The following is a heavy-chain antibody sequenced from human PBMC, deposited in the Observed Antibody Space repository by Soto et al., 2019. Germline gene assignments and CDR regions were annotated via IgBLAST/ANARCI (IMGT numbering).Heavy chain of an antibody. J-gene: IGHJ4*02. CDR3: ATLWFGEGNY. Sequence: SETLSLTCTVSGGSISSYYWSWIRQPPGKGLEWIGYIYYSGSTNYNPSLKSRVIISVDTSKNQFSLKLSSVTAADTAVYYCATLWFGEGNYWGQGTLVTVSS. D-gene: IGHD3-10*01. CDR1: GGSISSYY. CDR2: IYYSGST. V-gene: IGHV4-59*08.